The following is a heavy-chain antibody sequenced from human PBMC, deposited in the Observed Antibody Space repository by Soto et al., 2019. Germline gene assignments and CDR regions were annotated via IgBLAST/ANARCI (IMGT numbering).Heavy chain of an antibody. D-gene: IGHD1-26*01. J-gene: IGHJ4*02. CDR2: IYYSGST. V-gene: IGHV4-31*03. Sequence: SETLSLTCTVSGGSISSGGYYWSWIRQHPGKGLEWIGYIYYSGSTYYNPSLKSRVTISVDTSKNQFSLKLSSVTAADTAVYYCARVSSGSANFDYWGQGTLVTVSS. CDR1: GGSISSGGYY. CDR3: ARVSSGSANFDY.